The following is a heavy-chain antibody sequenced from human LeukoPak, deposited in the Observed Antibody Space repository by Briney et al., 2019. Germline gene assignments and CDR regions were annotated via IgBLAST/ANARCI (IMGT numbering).Heavy chain of an antibody. CDR3: ARLQTGRIYYYCGMDV. CDR2: IYYSGST. CDR1: GGSISNYY. V-gene: IGHV4-59*08. J-gene: IGHJ6*04. Sequence: SETLSLTCTVSGGSISNYYWSWIRQPPGKGLEWIGYIYYSGSTKHNPSLKSRVTISVDTSKNQFSLKLSSVTAADTAVYYCARLQTGRIYYYCGMDVWGKETTVTVSS. D-gene: IGHD1-1*01.